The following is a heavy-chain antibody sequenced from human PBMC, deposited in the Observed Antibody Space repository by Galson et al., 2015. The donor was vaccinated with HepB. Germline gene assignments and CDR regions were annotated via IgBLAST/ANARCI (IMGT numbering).Heavy chain of an antibody. V-gene: IGHV3-23*01. CDR3: AKVVGSSDYYPIDY. Sequence: SLRLSCAASGFTFGTYAMNWVRQAPGKGLEWVSGISGSGGSTYNADSVKGRFSISRDNSKNTLYMQMNSLRAEDTAVYYCAKVVGSSDYYPIDYWGQGTLVTVSS. J-gene: IGHJ4*02. CDR1: GFTFGTYA. D-gene: IGHD3-22*01. CDR2: ISGSGGST.